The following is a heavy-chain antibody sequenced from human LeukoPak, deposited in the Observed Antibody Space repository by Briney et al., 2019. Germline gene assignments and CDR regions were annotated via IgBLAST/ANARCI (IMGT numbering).Heavy chain of an antibody. D-gene: IGHD3-3*01. Sequence: GGSLRLSRAASGFTFSSYWMSWVRQAPGKGLEWVANIKQDGSEKYYVDSVKGRFTISRDNAKNSLYLQMNSLRAEDTAVYYCARESRYYDFWSGYFDYWGQGTLVTVSS. J-gene: IGHJ4*02. V-gene: IGHV3-7*01. CDR3: ARESRYYDFWSGYFDY. CDR2: IKQDGSEK. CDR1: GFTFSSYW.